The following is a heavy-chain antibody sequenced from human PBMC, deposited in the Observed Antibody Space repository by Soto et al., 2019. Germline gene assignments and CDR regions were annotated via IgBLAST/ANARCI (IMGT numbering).Heavy chain of an antibody. D-gene: IGHD5-18*01. CDR2: ITWNSGDT. J-gene: IGHJ4*02. Sequence: EVQLVESGGGLVRPGSSLRLSCAASGFNFNDYAMHWVRQAPGKGLEWVSGITWNSGDTGYADSVKGRFTVSRDNAKNSVDLEINNLRPEDTALYYCAKDHLGGAMAVPFFDSRGQGALVTVSS. CDR3: AKDHLGGAMAVPFFDS. CDR1: GFNFNDYA. V-gene: IGHV3-9*01.